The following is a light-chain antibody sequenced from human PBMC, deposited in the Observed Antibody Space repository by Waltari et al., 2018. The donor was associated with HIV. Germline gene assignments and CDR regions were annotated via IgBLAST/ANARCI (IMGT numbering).Light chain of an antibody. V-gene: IGKV3-15*01. CDR3: QQYKTWPLT. CDR1: QTVFSD. J-gene: IGKJ1*01. CDR2: GAS. Sequence: ETLMTQSPGTLSVSPEGRAPISCRAIQTVFSDLAWYHQKPGQAPRLLLFGASKRATGVPARFSGSGSGTEFTLTITSLQSEDYGLYHCQQYKTWPLTFGQGTRVEIK.